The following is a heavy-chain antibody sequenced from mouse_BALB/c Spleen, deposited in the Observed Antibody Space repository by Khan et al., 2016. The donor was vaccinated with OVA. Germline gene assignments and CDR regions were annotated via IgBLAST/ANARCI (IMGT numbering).Heavy chain of an antibody. D-gene: IGHD1-1*01. V-gene: IGHV2-3*01. J-gene: IGHJ3*01. CDR3: ARPELSGSPAWFAY. CDR2: IWGDGST. Sequence: QVQLKESGPGLVAPSQSLSITCTVSGFSLNSYGVSWVRQPPGKGLEWLGVIWGDGSTNYHSAFISRLSISKDNSKSQVFLKVNSLQTDDTATYYCARPELSGSPAWFAYWGQGTLVTVSA. CDR1: GFSLNSYG.